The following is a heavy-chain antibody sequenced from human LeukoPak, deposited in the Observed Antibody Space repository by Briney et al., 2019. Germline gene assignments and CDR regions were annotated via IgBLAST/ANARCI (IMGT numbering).Heavy chain of an antibody. D-gene: IGHD6-19*01. Sequence: ASVKVSCKASGYTFASYDINWVRQATGQGLEWMGWMNPNSGNTGYAQKFQGRVTMTRNTSISTAYMELSSLRSEDTAVYYCAQYSSGWYVLRPLDYWGQGTLVTVSS. CDR1: GYTFASYD. V-gene: IGHV1-8*01. J-gene: IGHJ4*02. CDR2: MNPNSGNT. CDR3: AQYSSGWYVLRPLDY.